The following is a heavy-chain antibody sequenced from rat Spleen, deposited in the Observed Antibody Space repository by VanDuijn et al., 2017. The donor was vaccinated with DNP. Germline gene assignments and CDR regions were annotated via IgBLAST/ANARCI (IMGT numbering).Heavy chain of an antibody. CDR2: VIYDGNKA. CDR1: GFTFSDYN. Sequence: EVQLVESGGGLVQPGRSLKISCTVSGFTFSDYNMAWVRQAPDKGLEWVATVIYDGNKAFYRDSVKGRFTISRDNAKSTLYLQMNSLRSEDTATYYCKVGARYWGQGVMVTVSS. D-gene: IGHD5-1*01. V-gene: IGHV5S10*01. J-gene: IGHJ2*01. CDR3: KVGARY.